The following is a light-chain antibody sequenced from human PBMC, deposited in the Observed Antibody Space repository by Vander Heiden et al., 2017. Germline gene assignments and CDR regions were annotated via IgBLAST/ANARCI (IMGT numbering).Light chain of an antibody. CDR3: WQHWRGSPQT. CDR1: QSVSSYY. J-gene: IGKJ4*02. V-gene: IGKV3D-11*02. Sequence: EIVLTQSPATLSLSPGERATLSRRASQSVSSYYSSSHQQPPHHATRLLIYAATRAASRPARSRGSRRGTTFTLLISSRETQEYTVEYCWQHWRGSPQTFGEGTKVEIK. CDR2: AA.